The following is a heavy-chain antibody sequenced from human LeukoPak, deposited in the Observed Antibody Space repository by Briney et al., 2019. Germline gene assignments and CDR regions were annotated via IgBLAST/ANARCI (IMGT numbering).Heavy chain of an antibody. CDR2: ISYDGNSK. Sequence: GGSLRLSCAASGFTISSYAMHWVRQAPGKGLEWVAVISYDGNSKYYADSVKGRFTISRDNSKNTLFLQLNSLRAEDTAVYYCAGYTTSRTKKYYFDYWGQGTLVTVSS. CDR3: AGYTTSRTKKYYFDY. D-gene: IGHD6-13*01. J-gene: IGHJ4*02. CDR1: GFTISSYA. V-gene: IGHV3-30-3*01.